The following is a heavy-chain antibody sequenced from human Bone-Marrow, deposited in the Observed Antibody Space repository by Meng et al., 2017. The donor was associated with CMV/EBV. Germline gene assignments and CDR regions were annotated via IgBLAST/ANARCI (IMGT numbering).Heavy chain of an antibody. Sequence: GESLKISCVASGFTFSSYCMNWVRQAPGRGLEWVSYISGSGSNVHYADSVKGRFTISRDNAKNSLYLQMNSLRAEDTALYYCAKDEREAFDIWGQGTMVTVPS. CDR1: GFTFSSYC. D-gene: IGHD1-26*01. CDR2: ISGSGSNV. J-gene: IGHJ3*02. V-gene: IGHV3-48*04. CDR3: AKDEREAFDI.